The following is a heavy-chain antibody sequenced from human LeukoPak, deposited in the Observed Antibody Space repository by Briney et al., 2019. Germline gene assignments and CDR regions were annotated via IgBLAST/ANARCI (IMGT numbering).Heavy chain of an antibody. CDR1: WDSFSSNSAA. CDR2: TYYRSKWYN. D-gene: IGHD2-21*02. J-gene: IGHJ4*02. V-gene: IGHV6-1*01. Sequence: SQTLSLTCAFSWDSFSSNSAAWNWIRQSPSRGLEWLGRTYYRSKWYNDYAVSVKSRITINPDTSKNQFSLQLNSVTPEDTAVYYCARVQHCGGDCYHFDYWGQGTLVTVSS. CDR3: ARVQHCGGDCYHFDY.